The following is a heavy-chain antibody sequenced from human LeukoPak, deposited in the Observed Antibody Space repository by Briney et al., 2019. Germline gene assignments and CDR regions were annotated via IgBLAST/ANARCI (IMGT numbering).Heavy chain of an antibody. CDR2: IYYSGST. CDR3: AQLARGWYFDL. D-gene: IGHD6-6*01. CDR1: GGSISSYY. J-gene: IGHJ2*01. V-gene: IGHV4-59*01. Sequence: SETLSLTYTVSGGSISSYYWSWIRQPPGKGLEWIGFIYYSGSTNYNPSLKSRVTISIDTSKNQFSLKLSSVTAADTAVYYCAQLARGWYFDLWGRGTLVTVSS.